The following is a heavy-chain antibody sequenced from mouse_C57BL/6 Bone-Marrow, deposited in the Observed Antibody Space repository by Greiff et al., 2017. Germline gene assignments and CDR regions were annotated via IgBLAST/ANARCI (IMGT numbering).Heavy chain of an antibody. Sequence: VQLQQSGAELVRPGTSVKVSCKASGYAFTNYLIEWVKQRPGQGLEWIGVINPGSGGTNYNEKFKGKATLTADKSSSTAYMQLSSLTSEDSAVYFCARRDDIYYWFAYWGQGTLVTVSA. D-gene: IGHD2-3*01. CDR1: GYAFTNYL. J-gene: IGHJ3*01. V-gene: IGHV1-54*01. CDR3: ARRDDIYYWFAY. CDR2: INPGSGGT.